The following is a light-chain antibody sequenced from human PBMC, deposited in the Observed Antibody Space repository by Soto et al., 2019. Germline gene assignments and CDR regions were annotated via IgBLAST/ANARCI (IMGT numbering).Light chain of an antibody. Sequence: EIVMKQSPATVSVSRGGVTTGCCMASQSVGNNLAWYQQKPGQAPRLLIYGAYIRATGIPARFSGSGSGTDFTLTISSLQSEDFAVYYCQHYNHWPPWTFGQGTKVDIK. V-gene: IGKV3-15*01. CDR3: QHYNHWPPWT. CDR2: GAY. CDR1: QSVGNN. J-gene: IGKJ1*01.